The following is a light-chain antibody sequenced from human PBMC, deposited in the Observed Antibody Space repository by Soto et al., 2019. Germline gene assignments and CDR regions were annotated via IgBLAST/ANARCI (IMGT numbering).Light chain of an antibody. CDR3: GGCDDSLSGPV. Sequence: QSVLTQPPSASGTPGQRVNISCSGSSSNIGSNYVYWYRQFPGTAPKLLIQRNNQRPSGVPARFSGSKSGTSASLPISGLRSEDEADYYCGGCDDSLSGPVFGGGTKLTVL. CDR2: RNN. V-gene: IGLV1-47*01. CDR1: SSNIGSNY. J-gene: IGLJ2*01.